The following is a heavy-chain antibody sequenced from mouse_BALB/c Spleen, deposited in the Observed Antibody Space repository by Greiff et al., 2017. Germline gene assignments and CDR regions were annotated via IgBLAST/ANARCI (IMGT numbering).Heavy chain of an antibody. Sequence: QVQLQQSGPELVKPGASVKISCKASGYAFSSSWMNWVKQRPGQGLEWIGRIYPGDGDTNYNGNFKGKATLTADKSSSTAYMQLSSLTSVDSAVYFCARSLYGNYPDYWGQGTTLTVSS. CDR3: ARSLYGNYPDY. CDR1: GYAFSSSW. J-gene: IGHJ2*01. CDR2: IYPGDGDT. D-gene: IGHD2-1*01. V-gene: IGHV1-82*01.